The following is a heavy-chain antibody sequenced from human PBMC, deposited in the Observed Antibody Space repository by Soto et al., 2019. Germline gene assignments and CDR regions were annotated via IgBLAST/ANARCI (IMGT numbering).Heavy chain of an antibody. CDR1: GYTFTSYD. Sequence: ASVKVSCKASGYTFTSYDINWVRQATGQGLEWMGWMNPNSGNTGYAQKFQGRVTMTRNTSISTAYMELSSLRSEDTAVYYCARGSFYYDSSGSHPEDYWGQGTLVTVSS. D-gene: IGHD3-22*01. J-gene: IGHJ4*02. CDR3: ARGSFYYDSSGSHPEDY. CDR2: MNPNSGNT. V-gene: IGHV1-8*01.